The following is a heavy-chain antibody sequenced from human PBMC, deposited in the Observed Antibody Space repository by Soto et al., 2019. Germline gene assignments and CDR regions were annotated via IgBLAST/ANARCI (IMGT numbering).Heavy chain of an antibody. CDR1: GAPITTTKW. CDR3: ATQTISYTWGV. D-gene: IGHD3-16*01. J-gene: IGHJ6*02. V-gene: IGHV4-4*02. CDR2: LSRGDER. Sequence: QVQLQESGPGLVKPSETLSLTCTVSGAPITTTKWWAWVRLPPGKGLEWIGELSRGDERSSNPSLEGRFTMSLDKSNNHFSLKLTSVTAADTDIYYCATQTISYTWGVWGRGTSVTVSS.